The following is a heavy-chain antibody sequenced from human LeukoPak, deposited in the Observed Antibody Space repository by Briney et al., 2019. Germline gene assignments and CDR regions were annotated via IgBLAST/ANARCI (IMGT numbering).Heavy chain of an antibody. V-gene: IGHV3-30*18. Sequence: GGSLRLSCAASGFPFSSYGMHWVRQAPGKGLEWVAVISYDGSNKYYADSVKGRFTISRDNSKNTLYLQMNSLRAEDTAVYYCAKDLVGGWYYYYYGMDVWGQGTTVTVSS. D-gene: IGHD6-19*01. CDR1: GFPFSSYG. CDR2: ISYDGSNK. CDR3: AKDLVGGWYYYYYGMDV. J-gene: IGHJ6*02.